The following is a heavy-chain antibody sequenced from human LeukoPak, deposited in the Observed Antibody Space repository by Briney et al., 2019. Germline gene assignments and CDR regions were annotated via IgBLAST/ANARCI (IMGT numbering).Heavy chain of an antibody. CDR2: ISGSGGST. CDR1: GLTFIIYA. Sequence: TGGSLRLSCSASGLTFIIYAMSCVPQAPEKGLEWVSAISGSGGSTYYADSVKGRFTISRDNSKNTLYLQMNSLRAEDTAVYYCAKDWGRYYFDYWGQGTLVTVSS. J-gene: IGHJ4*02. V-gene: IGHV3-23*01. D-gene: IGHD3-16*01. CDR3: AKDWGRYYFDY.